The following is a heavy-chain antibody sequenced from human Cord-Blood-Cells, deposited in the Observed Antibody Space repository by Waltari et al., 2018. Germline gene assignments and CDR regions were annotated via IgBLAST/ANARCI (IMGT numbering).Heavy chain of an antibody. CDR2: INHSGST. CDR1: GGSFSGYY. V-gene: IGHV4-34*01. D-gene: IGHD2-2*01. J-gene: IGHJ2*01. Sequence: QVQLQQWGAGLLKPSEPLSLTCAVYGGSFSGYYWSWLRQPPGKGLEWIGEINHSGSTNYNPSLKSRVTISVDTSKNQFSLKLSSVTAADTAVYYCARGTTIVVVPAARYWYFDLWGRGTLVTVSS. CDR3: ARGTTIVVVPAARYWYFDL.